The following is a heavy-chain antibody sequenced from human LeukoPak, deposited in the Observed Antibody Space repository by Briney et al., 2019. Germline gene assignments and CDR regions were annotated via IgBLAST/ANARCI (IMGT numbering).Heavy chain of an antibody. Sequence: SETLSLTCTVSGGSISSYYWSWIRQPPGKGLEWIGYIYYSGSTNYNPSLKSRVTISVDTSKNQFSLKLSSVTAADTAVYYCARDMDYYDSSGYYWPYRNWFDPWGQGTLVTVSS. V-gene: IGHV4-59*01. CDR1: GGSISSYY. CDR2: IYYSGST. D-gene: IGHD3-22*01. CDR3: ARDMDYYDSSGYYWPYRNWFDP. J-gene: IGHJ5*02.